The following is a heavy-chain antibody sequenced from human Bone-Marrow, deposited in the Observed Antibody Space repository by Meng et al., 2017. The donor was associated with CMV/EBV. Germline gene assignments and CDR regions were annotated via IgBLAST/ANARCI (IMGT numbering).Heavy chain of an antibody. CDR1: GFTFSSYE. D-gene: IGHD3-3*01. V-gene: IGHV3-48*03. J-gene: IGHJ4*02. CDR3: ARNTYYDFWRDDY. Sequence: GGSLRLSCAASGFTFSSYEMNWVRQAQGKGLEWVSYISSSGSTIYYADSVKGRFTTSRDNAKNSLYLQMNSLRAEDTAVYYCARNTYYDFWRDDYWGQGTLVTVSS. CDR2: ISSSGSTI.